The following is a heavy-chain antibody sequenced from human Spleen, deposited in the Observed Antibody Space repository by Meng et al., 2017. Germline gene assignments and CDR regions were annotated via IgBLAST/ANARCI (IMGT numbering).Heavy chain of an antibody. V-gene: IGHV3-23*01. CDR1: GFAFSSYV. J-gene: IGHJ4*02. Sequence: EVQLLESGGGLVQPGGSLRLSCAASGFAFSSYVMSWVRQAPGKGMEWVSAITGSGGSTYYADSVKGRFTISRDNSKNTLYLQMNSLRAEDTAVYYCAKVITGALDQWGRGTLVTVSS. CDR2: ITGSGGST. CDR3: AKVITGALDQ. D-gene: IGHD3-16*01.